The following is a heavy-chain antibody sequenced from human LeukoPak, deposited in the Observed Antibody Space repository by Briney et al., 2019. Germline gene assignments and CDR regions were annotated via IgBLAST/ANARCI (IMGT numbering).Heavy chain of an antibody. CDR1: GNSISRAGYY. J-gene: IGHJ4*02. CDR3: ARIPVIEPRRPSYYDY. V-gene: IGHV4-39*01. CDR2: IYYSGNT. Sequence: SETLSLTCTVSGNSISRAGYYWNWIRQPPGQGLEWIGSIYYSGNTYSNPSLKSRVTISIDTSKNQFSLKLRSVTAADTAVYYCARIPVIEPRRPSYYDYWGQGTLVTVS. D-gene: IGHD6-6*01.